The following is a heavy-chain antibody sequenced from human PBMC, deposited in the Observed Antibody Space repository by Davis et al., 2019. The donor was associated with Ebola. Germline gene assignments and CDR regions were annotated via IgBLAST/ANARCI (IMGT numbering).Heavy chain of an antibody. D-gene: IGHD3-16*02. V-gene: IGHV3-15*01. J-gene: IGHJ4*02. CDR2: IKSKTDGGTT. Sequence: GESLKISCAASGFTFSNAWMSWVRQAPGKGLEWVGRIKSKTDGGTTDYAAPVKGRFTISRDDSKNSLYLQMNSLKTEDTAVYYCVPVGAFGGVIVISYWGQGTLVTVSS. CDR3: VPVGAFGGVIVISY. CDR1: GFTFSNAW.